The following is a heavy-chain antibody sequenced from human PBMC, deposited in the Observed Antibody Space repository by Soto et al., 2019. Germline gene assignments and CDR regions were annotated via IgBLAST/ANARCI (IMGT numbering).Heavy chain of an antibody. CDR3: AREKIVPAAIKRYYYYGMDV. CDR2: INAGNGNT. J-gene: IGHJ6*02. D-gene: IGHD2-2*02. V-gene: IGHV1-3*01. Sequence: ASVKVSCKASGYTFTSYAMHWVRQAPGQRLEWMGWINAGNGNTKYSQKFQGRVTITRDTSASTAYMELSSLRSEDTAVYDCAREKIVPAAIKRYYYYGMDVWGQGTTVTVSS. CDR1: GYTFTSYA.